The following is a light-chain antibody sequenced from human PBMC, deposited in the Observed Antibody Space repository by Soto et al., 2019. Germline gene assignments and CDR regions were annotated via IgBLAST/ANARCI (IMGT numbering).Light chain of an antibody. CDR3: QVWDSSTDPVV. V-gene: IGLV3-21*02. J-gene: IGLJ3*02. CDR1: NIGSKS. Sequence: SYELTQPPSVSVAPGQTARITCGGNNIGSKSVYWSQQKPGQAPVLVVYNDNHRPSGIPERVSGSNAGNTATLTISRVEAGDEADYYCQVWDSSTDPVVFGGGTKLTVL. CDR2: NDN.